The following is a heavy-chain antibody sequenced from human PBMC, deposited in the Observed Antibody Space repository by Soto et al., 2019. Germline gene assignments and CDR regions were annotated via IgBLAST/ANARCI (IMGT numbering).Heavy chain of an antibody. CDR1: GFTFSSYA. Sequence: PGGSLRLSCAASGFTFSSYAMSWVRQAPGKGLEWVSGISGSGISTYYADSVKGRFTISRDDSKNTLYLQMNSLRVEDTAEYYCATSYGNAWYTYWGQGTQVTVSS. V-gene: IGHV3-23*01. CDR3: ATSYGNAWYTY. CDR2: ISGSGIST. D-gene: IGHD6-13*01. J-gene: IGHJ4*02.